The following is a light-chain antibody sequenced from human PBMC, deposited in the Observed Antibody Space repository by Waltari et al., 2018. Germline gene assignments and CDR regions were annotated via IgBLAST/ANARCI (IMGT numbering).Light chain of an antibody. V-gene: IGLV1-51*01. CDR2: DTY. CDR3: GAWDPSLTAFV. Sequence: QSVLTQPPSVSATPGQKVTISCFGRRSTKGNENVSGYLKLPGTAPKLLVYDTYQRPSGIPDRFSGSKSGTSATLGITGLQTGDEAHYYCGAWDPSLTAFVFGTGTEVTVL. J-gene: IGLJ1*01. CDR1: RSTKGNEN.